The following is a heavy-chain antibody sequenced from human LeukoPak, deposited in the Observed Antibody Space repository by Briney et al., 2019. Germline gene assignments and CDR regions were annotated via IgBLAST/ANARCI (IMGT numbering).Heavy chain of an antibody. D-gene: IGHD3-16*01. CDR3: TRGAGWLIDY. Sequence: SETLSLTCTVSDDSISDYYRGWIRQPPGKGLEWIGYLHNSGTSTYNPSLKSRVTISAGTSKNQFSLKLNSLTTADTAVYYCTRGAGWLIDYWGQGILVTVSS. V-gene: IGHV4-59*01. CDR2: LHNSGTS. CDR1: DDSISDYY. J-gene: IGHJ4*02.